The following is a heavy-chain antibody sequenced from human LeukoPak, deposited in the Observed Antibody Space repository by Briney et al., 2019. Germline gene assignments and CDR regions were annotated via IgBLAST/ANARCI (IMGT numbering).Heavy chain of an antibody. CDR1: GGSISSYY. CDR2: IYYSGST. CDR3: ARGDVYYYDSSGYYHTGYYFDY. D-gene: IGHD3-22*01. V-gene: IGHV4-59*01. Sequence: SETLSLTCTVSGGSISSYYWSWIRQPPGKGLEWIGYIYYSGSTNYNPSLKSRVTISVDTSKNQFSLKLSSVTAADTAVYYCARGDVYYYDSSGYYHTGYYFDYWGQGTLVTVSS. J-gene: IGHJ4*02.